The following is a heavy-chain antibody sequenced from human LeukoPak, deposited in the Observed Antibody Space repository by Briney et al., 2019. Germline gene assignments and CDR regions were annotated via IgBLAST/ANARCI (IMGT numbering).Heavy chain of an antibody. J-gene: IGHJ5*02. CDR3: ARRGVTLVGWFDP. V-gene: IGHV4-4*09. CDR1: GGSISSYY. CDR2: IYTSGST. D-gene: IGHD4-11*01. Sequence: PSETLSLTCTVSGGSISSYYWSWIRQPPGKGLEWIGYIYTSGSTNYNPSLKSRVTISVDTSKNQFSLKLSSVTAADTAVYYCARRGVTLVGWFDPWGQGTLVIVSS.